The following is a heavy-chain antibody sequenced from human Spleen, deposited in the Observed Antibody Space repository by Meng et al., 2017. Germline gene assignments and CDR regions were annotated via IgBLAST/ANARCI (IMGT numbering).Heavy chain of an antibody. V-gene: IGHV3-23*01. D-gene: IGHD3-22*01. Sequence: GGSLRLSCAASGFTFSSYAMSWVRQAPGKGLEWVPAISGSGGSTYYADSVKGRFTISRDNSKNTLYLQMNSLRAEDTAVYYCAKGPYYDSSGYTDYWGQGTLVTVSS. CDR3: AKGPYYDSSGYTDY. J-gene: IGHJ4*02. CDR2: ISGSGGST. CDR1: GFTFSSYA.